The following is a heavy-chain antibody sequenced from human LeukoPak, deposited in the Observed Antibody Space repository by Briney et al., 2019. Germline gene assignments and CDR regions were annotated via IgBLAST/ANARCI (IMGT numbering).Heavy chain of an antibody. Sequence: GGSLRLSCAASGFTFSSYSMNWVRQAPGKGLEWVSSISSSSSYIYYADSVKGRFTISRDNAKNSLYLQMNSLRAEDTAVYYCARGGGGYRYYFDYWGQGTLVTVSS. J-gene: IGHJ4*02. CDR1: GFTFSSYS. CDR2: ISSSSSYI. CDR3: ARGGGGYRYYFDY. V-gene: IGHV3-21*01. D-gene: IGHD1-26*01.